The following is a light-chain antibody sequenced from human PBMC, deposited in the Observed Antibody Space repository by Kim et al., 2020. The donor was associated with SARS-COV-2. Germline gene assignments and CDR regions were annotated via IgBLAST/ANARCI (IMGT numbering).Light chain of an antibody. V-gene: IGLV6-57*01. CDR1: GGSIANDF. J-gene: IGLJ2*01. Sequence: GKTVSRTCTRSGGSIANDFVQWFQQRTGSSPTTVIYGDQQSPSGVPDRFSGSVDSSSNSASLTISGLKTEDGADYYCQSYDDNKWVFGGGTQLTVL. CDR3: QSYDDNKWV. CDR2: GDQ.